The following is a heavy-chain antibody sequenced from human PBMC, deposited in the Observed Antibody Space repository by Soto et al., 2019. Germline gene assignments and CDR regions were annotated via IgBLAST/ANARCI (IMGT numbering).Heavy chain of an antibody. Sequence: ETLSLTCTVSGGSIISSSYYWGWIRQPPGKGLEWIGSIYYSGSTYYNPSLKSRVTISVDTSKNQFSLKLSSVTAADTAVYYCARLYCSSTSCYLDYWGQGTLVTVS. CDR2: IYYSGST. CDR1: GGSIISSSYY. V-gene: IGHV4-39*01. D-gene: IGHD2-2*01. CDR3: ARLYCSSTSCYLDY. J-gene: IGHJ4*02.